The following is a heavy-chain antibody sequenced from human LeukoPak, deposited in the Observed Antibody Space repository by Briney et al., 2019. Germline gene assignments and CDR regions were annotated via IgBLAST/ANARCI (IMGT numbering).Heavy chain of an antibody. V-gene: IGHV4-59*01. CDR1: GGSISSYY. CDR3: ARGRYYGSGSYLDWFDP. Sequence: SQTLSLTCTVSGGSISSYYWSWIRQPPGKGLEWIGYIYYSGSTNYNPSLKSRVTISVDTSKNQFSLKLSSVTAADTAVYYCARGRYYGSGSYLDWFDPWGQGTPVTVSS. D-gene: IGHD3-10*01. CDR2: IYYSGST. J-gene: IGHJ5*02.